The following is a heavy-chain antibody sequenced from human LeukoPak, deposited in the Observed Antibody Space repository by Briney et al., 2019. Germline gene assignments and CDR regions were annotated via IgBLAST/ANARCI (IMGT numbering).Heavy chain of an antibody. Sequence: SETLSLTCTVSGGSISTYYWSWIRQPPGKGLEWIGYIYYTGSTNYNPSLKSRVTISVDTSKNQFSLQLNSVTPEDTAVYYCARQYSSGWSYYYGMDVWGRGTTVTVSS. D-gene: IGHD6-19*01. CDR1: GGSISTYY. CDR3: ARQYSSGWSYYYGMDV. J-gene: IGHJ6*02. V-gene: IGHV4-59*08. CDR2: IYYTGST.